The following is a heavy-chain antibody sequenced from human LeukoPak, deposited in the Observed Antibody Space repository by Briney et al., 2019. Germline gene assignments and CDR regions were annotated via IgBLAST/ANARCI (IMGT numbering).Heavy chain of an antibody. V-gene: IGHV4-38-2*01. J-gene: IGHJ6*04. CDR2: MSHNRGT. D-gene: IGHD3-10*01. CDR3: ASYYASGVSAYNYYGMDV. Sequence: PSKTLSLTCAVSGHSISTGYYWGWIRQPPGKGLEWIGSMSHNRGTYYNPSLKSRVTISMDTSKNQISLRLTSVTAADTAVYYCASYYASGVSAYNYYGMDVWGKGTTVTVSS. CDR1: GHSISTGYY.